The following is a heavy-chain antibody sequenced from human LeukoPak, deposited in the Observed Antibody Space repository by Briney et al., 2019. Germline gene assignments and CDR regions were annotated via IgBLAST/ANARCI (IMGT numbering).Heavy chain of an antibody. V-gene: IGHV4-39*07. CDR1: GGSISSSSYY. Sequence: PSETLSLTCTVSGGSISSSSYYWGWIRQPPGKGLEWIGSIYYSGSTYYNPSLKSRVTISVDTSKNQFSLKLSSVTAADTAVYYCARRGRLGYGSGSYYPAYYYYYYMDVWGKGTTVTISS. CDR3: ARRGRLGYGSGSYYPAYYYYYYMDV. CDR2: IYYSGST. D-gene: IGHD3-10*01. J-gene: IGHJ6*03.